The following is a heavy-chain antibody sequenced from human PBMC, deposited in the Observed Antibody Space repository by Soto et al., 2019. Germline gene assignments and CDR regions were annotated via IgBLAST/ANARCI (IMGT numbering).Heavy chain of an antibody. J-gene: IGHJ6*02. CDR3: ARDTARAMVRSYYCMDV. V-gene: IGHV3-33*01. D-gene: IGHD3-10*01. CDR1: GFTFSSYG. CDR2: IWYDGSNK. Sequence: QVQLVESGGGVVQPGRSLRLSCAASGFTFSSYGMHWVRQAPGKGLEWVAVIWYDGSNKYYADSVKGRFTIFRDNSKNTLYLQMNSLRAEDTAVYYCARDTARAMVRSYYCMDVWGQGTTVTVSS.